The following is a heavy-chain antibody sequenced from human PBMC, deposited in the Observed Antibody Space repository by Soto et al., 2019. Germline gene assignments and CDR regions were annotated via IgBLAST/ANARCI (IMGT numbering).Heavy chain of an antibody. V-gene: IGHV4-30-4*01. J-gene: IGHJ6*02. CDR1: GDSISSGNYY. Sequence: QVQLQESGPGLVKPSQTLSLSCTLSGDSISSGNYYWGWIRPSPGKGLEWIAYINYSGSTYWNQSLRGRITMSVYTGKNQFSLKLRSVTTADTAVHYCARVPPGSGTYFNYYYVMDVWGQGTTVTVSS. D-gene: IGHD3-10*01. CDR2: INYSGST. CDR3: ARVPPGSGTYFNYYYVMDV.